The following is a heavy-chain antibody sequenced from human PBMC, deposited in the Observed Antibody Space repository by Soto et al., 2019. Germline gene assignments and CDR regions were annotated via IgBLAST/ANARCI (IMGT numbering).Heavy chain of an antibody. CDR1: GYTFTRDD. J-gene: IGHJ5*02. CDR3: ARAYYDTDGYSLDP. Sequence: GASVKVSCKASGYTFTRDDIYWVRQAPGQGLEWMAWMNPYSGNTGSAQKFQGRVTMTRNTSKNHFSLRLSSVTAADTAVYYCARAYYDTDGYSLDPWGQGTLVTVSS. CDR2: MNPYSGNT. D-gene: IGHD3-22*01. V-gene: IGHV1-8*01.